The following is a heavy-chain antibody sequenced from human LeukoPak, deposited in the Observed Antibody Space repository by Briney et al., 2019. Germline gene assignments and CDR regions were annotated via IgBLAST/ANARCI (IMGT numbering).Heavy chain of an antibody. CDR2: IIPIFGTA. J-gene: IGHJ5*02. D-gene: IGHD2-2*01. V-gene: IGHV1-69*13. CDR1: GGTFSSYA. CDR3: AREGLVPATPWGWFDP. Sequence: GASVKVSCKASGGTFSSYAISWVRQAPGQGLEWMGGIIPIFGTANYAQKFQGRVAITADESTSTAYMELSSLRSEDTAVYYCAREGLVPATPWGWFDPWGQGTLVTVSS.